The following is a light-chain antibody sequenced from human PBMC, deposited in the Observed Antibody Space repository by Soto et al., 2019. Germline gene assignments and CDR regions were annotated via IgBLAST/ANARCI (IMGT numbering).Light chain of an antibody. CDR1: QSISDT. CDR2: GAS. Sequence: DIVLTQSPGTLSLSPGETATLSCRASQSISDTLAWYQQKPGQAPRLLIHGASTRAPGFPARFSGSGSGTDFTLTISRLEPEDFAMYYCQQYGSSPRTFGQGTKVDIK. V-gene: IGKV3-20*01. J-gene: IGKJ1*01. CDR3: QQYGSSPRT.